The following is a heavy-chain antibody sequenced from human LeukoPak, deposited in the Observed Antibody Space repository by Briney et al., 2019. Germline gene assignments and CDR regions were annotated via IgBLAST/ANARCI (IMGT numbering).Heavy chain of an antibody. CDR1: GFTFSSYE. V-gene: IGHV3-7*01. J-gene: IGHJ6*03. D-gene: IGHD3-3*01. CDR3: ARDVFYDFWSIQVYYYYYMDV. Sequence: GGSLRLSCAASGFTFSSYEMNWVRQAPGKGLEWVANIKQDGSEKYYVDSVKGRFTISRDNAKNSLYLQMNSLRAEDTAVYYCARDVFYDFWSIQVYYYYYMDVWGKGTTVTVSS. CDR2: IKQDGSEK.